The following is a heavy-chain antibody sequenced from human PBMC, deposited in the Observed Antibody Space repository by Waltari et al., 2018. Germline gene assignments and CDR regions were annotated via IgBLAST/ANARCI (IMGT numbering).Heavy chain of an antibody. D-gene: IGHD3-10*01. CDR1: GYTFTGYY. Sequence: QVQLVQSGAEVKKPGASVKVSCKASGYTFTGYYMHWVRQAPGQGLAWMGWINPNSGGTNYAQKVKGRDTMTRDTSISTAYMELSRLRSDDTAVYYCARDLRVRGAKILLWGQGTLVTVSS. CDR2: INPNSGGT. CDR3: ARDLRVRGAKILL. V-gene: IGHV1-2*02. J-gene: IGHJ4*02.